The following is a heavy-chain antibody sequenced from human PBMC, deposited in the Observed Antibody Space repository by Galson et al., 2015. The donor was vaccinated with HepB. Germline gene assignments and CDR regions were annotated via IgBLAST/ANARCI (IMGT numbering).Heavy chain of an antibody. CDR3: AKGYGLFDS. CDR1: GFAFDSHA. Sequence: SLRLSCAASGFAFDSHAMSWVRQAPGRGLEWISGITGKGDSTFYADSVKGRFTVSKDNSNNMLYLQMNSLRAEDAGLYFCAKGYGLFDSWGQGTLSPSPQ. D-gene: IGHD5-18*01. CDR2: ITGKGDST. J-gene: IGHJ5*01. V-gene: IGHV3-23*01.